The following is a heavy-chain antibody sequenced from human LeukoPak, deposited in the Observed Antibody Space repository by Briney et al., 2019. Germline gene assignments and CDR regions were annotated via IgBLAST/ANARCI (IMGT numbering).Heavy chain of an antibody. CDR1: GFTFSTYS. CDR3: ARDSYYYDSSGRDY. Sequence: PGGSLRLSCAASGFTFSTYSMNWVRQAPGKGLEWVSCISGSSSYRYYADSVKGRFTISRDNAKNSLYLQMNSLRAEDTAVYYCARDSYYYDSSGRDYWGQGTLVTVSS. J-gene: IGHJ4*02. V-gene: IGHV3-21*01. D-gene: IGHD3-22*01. CDR2: ISGSSSYR.